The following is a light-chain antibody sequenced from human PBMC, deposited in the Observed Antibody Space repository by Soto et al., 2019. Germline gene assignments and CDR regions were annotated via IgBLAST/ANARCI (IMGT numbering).Light chain of an antibody. V-gene: IGKV4-1*01. J-gene: IGKJ1*01. Sequence: DIVMTQSPDSLTVSLGERATINCKSSQSVLYSSNNTNYLAWYQQKPGQPPKLLIYWASTRESGVPDRFSGRGSGTDFTLSISSLQAEDVAVYYCQQYCSTPPTFGQGTKVEIK. CDR3: QQYCSTPPT. CDR2: WAS. CDR1: QSVLYSSNNTNY.